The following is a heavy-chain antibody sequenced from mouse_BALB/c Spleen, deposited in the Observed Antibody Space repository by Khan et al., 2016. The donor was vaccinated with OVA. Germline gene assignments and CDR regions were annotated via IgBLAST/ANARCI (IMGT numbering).Heavy chain of an antibody. V-gene: IGHV1-77*01. CDR2: ISPGSGAT. CDR1: GYSFTDYY. CDR3: ARRNYFGYTFDY. D-gene: IGHD1-2*01. J-gene: IGHJ3*01. Sequence: QVRLQQSGAELARPGASVKLSCKASGYSFTDYYINWVKQRTGQGLEWIGEISPGSGATYHNERFKGKATLNADKSSSQAYTQLSSLTSEASAVYFGARRNYFGYTFDYGGQGTLVTVSA.